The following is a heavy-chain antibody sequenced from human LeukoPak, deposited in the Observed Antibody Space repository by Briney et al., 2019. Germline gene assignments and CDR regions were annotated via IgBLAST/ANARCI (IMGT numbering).Heavy chain of an antibody. V-gene: IGHV4-34*01. CDR2: INHSGST. D-gene: IGHD3-22*01. J-gene: IGHJ4*02. Sequence: SETLSLTCAVYGGSFSGYYWSWIRQPPGKGLEWIGEINHSGSTNYNPSLKSRVTISVDTSKDQFSLKLSSVTAADTAVYYCARGGDTYYYDSSGYYDYWGQGTLVTVSS. CDR1: GGSFSGYY. CDR3: ARGGDTYYYDSSGYYDY.